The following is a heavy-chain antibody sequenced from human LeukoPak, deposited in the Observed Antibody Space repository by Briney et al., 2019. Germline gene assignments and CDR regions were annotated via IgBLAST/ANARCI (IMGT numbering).Heavy chain of an antibody. CDR1: GFTFSNYW. V-gene: IGHV3-7*01. J-gene: IGHJ4*02. CDR2: VKEDGSEK. D-gene: IGHD3-22*01. CDR3: ARDRGYDSSGYSPYFDY. Sequence: GGSLRLSCVTSGFTFSNYWMSWVRQAPGKGLEWVAKVKEDGSEKKYVDSVKGRFTISRDNAKNSLYLQMNSLRAEDTAVYYCARDRGYDSSGYSPYFDYWGQGTLVTVSS.